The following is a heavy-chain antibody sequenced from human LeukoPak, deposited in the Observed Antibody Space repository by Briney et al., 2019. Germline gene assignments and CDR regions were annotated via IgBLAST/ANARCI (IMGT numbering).Heavy chain of an antibody. V-gene: IGHV4-59*01. D-gene: IGHD6-13*01. CDR1: GGSMSSYY. Sequence: SETLSLTCTVSGGSMSSYYWSWIRQPPGKGLEWIGYIYYSGSTNYNPSLKSRVPISVDTSKNQFSLKLSSVTAADTAVYYCARGRFGIAAAGTGDYYYYYYMDVWGRGRPVTVSS. CDR2: IYYSGST. CDR3: ARGRFGIAAAGTGDYYYYYYMDV. J-gene: IGHJ6*03.